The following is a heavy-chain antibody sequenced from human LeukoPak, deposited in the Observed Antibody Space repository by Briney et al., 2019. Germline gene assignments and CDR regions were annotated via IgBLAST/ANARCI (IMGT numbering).Heavy chain of an antibody. J-gene: IGHJ4*02. Sequence: KSSETLSLTCAVYGGSFSGYYWSWIRQPPGKGLEWIGEINHSGSTNYNPSLKSRVTISVDTSKNQFSLKLSSVTAADTAVYYCARRPEYGDYRVFDYWGQGTLVTVSS. CDR3: ARRPEYGDYRVFDY. CDR1: GGSFSGYY. D-gene: IGHD4-17*01. V-gene: IGHV4-34*01. CDR2: INHSGST.